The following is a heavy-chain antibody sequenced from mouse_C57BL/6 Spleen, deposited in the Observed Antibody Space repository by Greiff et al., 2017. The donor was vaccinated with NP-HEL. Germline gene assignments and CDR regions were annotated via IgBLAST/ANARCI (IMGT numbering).Heavy chain of an antibody. D-gene: IGHD1-1*01. CDR2: ISDGGSYT. Sequence: EVHLVESGEGLVKPGGSLKLSCAASGFTFSSYAMSWVRQTPEKRLEWVATISDGGSYTYYPDNVKGRFTISRDNAKNNLYLQMSHLKSEDTAMYYCARPSYYYGSSYSLYAMDYWGQGTSVTVSS. V-gene: IGHV5-4*01. CDR1: GFTFSSYA. J-gene: IGHJ4*01. CDR3: ARPSYYYGSSYSLYAMDY.